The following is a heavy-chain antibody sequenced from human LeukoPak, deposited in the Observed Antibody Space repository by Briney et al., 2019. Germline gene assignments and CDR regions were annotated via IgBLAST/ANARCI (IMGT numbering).Heavy chain of an antibody. Sequence: PSETLSLTCAASGYSISSGYYWGWIRQPPGKGLEWIGSIYHSGSTYYNPSLKSRVTISVDTSKNQFSLKLSSVTAADTAVYYCARLDYYDSSGYRGDYWGQGTLVTVSS. CDR2: IYHSGST. D-gene: IGHD3-22*01. CDR3: ARLDYYDSSGYRGDY. CDR1: GYSISSGYY. J-gene: IGHJ4*02. V-gene: IGHV4-38-2*01.